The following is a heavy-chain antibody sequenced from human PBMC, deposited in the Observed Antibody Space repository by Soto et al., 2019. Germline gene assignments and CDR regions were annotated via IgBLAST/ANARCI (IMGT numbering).Heavy chain of an antibody. J-gene: IGHJ4*02. Sequence: QVQLQQWGAGLLKPSETLSLTCCVYGGSFSGYYWSWIRQPPGKGLEWIGEITHSGSTNYNPSLKSRVTISVDTSKNQFSLNLTSVTAADTAVYYCARGAAVALDYWGQGTLVTVSS. V-gene: IGHV4-34*01. D-gene: IGHD6-19*01. CDR2: ITHSGST. CDR1: GGSFSGYY. CDR3: ARGAAVALDY.